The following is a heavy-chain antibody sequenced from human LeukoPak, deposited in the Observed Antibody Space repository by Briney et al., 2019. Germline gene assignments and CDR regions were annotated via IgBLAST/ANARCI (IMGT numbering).Heavy chain of an antibody. V-gene: IGHV3-23*01. J-gene: IGHJ6*03. CDR1: GFTFSSYA. Sequence: GGSLRLSCAASGFTFSSYAMSWVRQAPGKGLEWVSAISGSAGSKYYADSVKGRFTISRDNSKNTLYVQMNSLRAEDTAVYYCAKAGAYVWGSYYHYYMDVWGKGTTVTVSS. D-gene: IGHD3-16*01. CDR3: AKAGAYVWGSYYHYYMDV. CDR2: ISGSAGSK.